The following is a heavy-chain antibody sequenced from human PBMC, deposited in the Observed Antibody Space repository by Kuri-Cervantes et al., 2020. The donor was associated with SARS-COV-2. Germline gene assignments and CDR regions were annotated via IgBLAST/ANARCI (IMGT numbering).Heavy chain of an antibody. CDR1: GGSISSHY. D-gene: IGHD6-19*01. Sequence: SETLSLTCTVSGGSISSHYWSWIRQPPGKGLEWIGYIYYSGSTNYNPSLKSRVTISVDTSKSQFSLKLSSVTAADTAVYCCARTYSSGWYYYYYMDVWGKGTTVTVSS. V-gene: IGHV4-59*11. CDR2: IYYSGST. CDR3: ARTYSSGWYYYYYMDV. J-gene: IGHJ6*03.